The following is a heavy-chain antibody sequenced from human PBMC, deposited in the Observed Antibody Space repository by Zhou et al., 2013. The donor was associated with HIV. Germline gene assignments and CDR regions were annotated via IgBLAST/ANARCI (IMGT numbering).Heavy chain of an antibody. CDR2: IYDSGST. D-gene: IGHD2-21*02. J-gene: IGHJ2*01. CDR3: ARGSIVVVTAMTPSWYFDL. V-gene: IGHV4-59*01. Sequence: QVQLQESGPGLVKPSETLSLTCTVSGGSISSYYWSWIRQPPGKGLEWIGYIYDSGSTNYNPSLKSRVTISLDTSKNQFSLKLSSVTAADTAVYYCARGSIVVVTAMTPSWYFDLWGLAPWSLSPQ. CDR1: GGSISSYY.